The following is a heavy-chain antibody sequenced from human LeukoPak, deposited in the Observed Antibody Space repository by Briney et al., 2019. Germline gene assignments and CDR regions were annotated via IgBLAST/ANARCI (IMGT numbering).Heavy chain of an antibody. J-gene: IGHJ4*02. CDR1: GSSFTSFS. V-gene: IGHV3-30*04. Sequence: SGGSLRLSCAASGSSFTSFSIRWVRQTPDKGLEWLAVISFDGTTKYYADSVKGRFTISRDNAKNSLYLQMNSLRAEDTAVYYCARELRYFDWLLPYDYFSNFDYWGQGTLVTVSS. CDR3: ARELRYFDWLLPYDYFSNFDY. D-gene: IGHD3-9*01. CDR2: ISFDGTTK.